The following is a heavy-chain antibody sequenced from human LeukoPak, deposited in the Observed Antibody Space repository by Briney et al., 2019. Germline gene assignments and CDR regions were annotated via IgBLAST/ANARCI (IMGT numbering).Heavy chain of an antibody. Sequence: ASVKVSCKASGYTFTSYGISWVRQAPGQGLEWMGWISAYNGNTNYARKLQGRVTMTTDTSTSTAYMELRSLRSDDTAVYYCARLAGIVATINDGDYWGQGTLVTVSS. CDR3: ARLAGIVATINDGDY. CDR2: ISAYNGNT. J-gene: IGHJ4*02. CDR1: GYTFTSYG. D-gene: IGHD5-12*01. V-gene: IGHV1-18*01.